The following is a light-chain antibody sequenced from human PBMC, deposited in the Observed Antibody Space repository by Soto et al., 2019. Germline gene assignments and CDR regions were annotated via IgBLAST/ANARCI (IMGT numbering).Light chain of an antibody. J-gene: IGKJ5*01. V-gene: IGKV3-20*01. CDR3: QQYGSSLT. CDR2: GAS. CDR1: QDIRSS. Sequence: EIVMTQSPATLSVSPGERVTLSCRASQDIRSSLAWYQQKPGQAPRLLIYGASIRATGVPATFSGSGSGTDFTLTISRLEPEDFAVYYCQQYGSSLTFGQGTRLEIK.